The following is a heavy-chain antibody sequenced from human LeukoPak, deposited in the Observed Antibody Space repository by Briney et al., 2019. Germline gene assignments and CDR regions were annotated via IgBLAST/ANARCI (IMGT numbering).Heavy chain of an antibody. V-gene: IGHV4-34*01. Sequence: SETLSLTCAVYGGSFSGYYWSWIRQPPGKGLEWIGEINHSGRTNYNPPLKSQVTLPVNTAKNQFSLKLTSWTAADTVGYYCARGRGYLGQWLVKGLGAFDIWGQGTMVTVSS. CDR2: INHSGRT. CDR1: GGSFSGYY. CDR3: ARGRGYLGQWLVKGLGAFDI. D-gene: IGHD6-19*01. J-gene: IGHJ3*02.